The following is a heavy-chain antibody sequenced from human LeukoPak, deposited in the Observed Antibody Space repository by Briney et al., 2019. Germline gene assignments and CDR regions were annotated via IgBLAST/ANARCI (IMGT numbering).Heavy chain of an antibody. J-gene: IGHJ4*02. Sequence: PGGSLRLSCASSEFTFSSYGMHWVRPPPGKGLEWVSSISSSSSYIYYADSEKGRSTISRDNANNSQYLQMNSMRAEDTAVYYCAKGEGYSSREYPFDYWGQGTLVTVSS. D-gene: IGHD6-13*01. V-gene: IGHV3-21*01. CDR2: ISSSSSYI. CDR3: AKGEGYSSREYPFDY. CDR1: EFTFSSYG.